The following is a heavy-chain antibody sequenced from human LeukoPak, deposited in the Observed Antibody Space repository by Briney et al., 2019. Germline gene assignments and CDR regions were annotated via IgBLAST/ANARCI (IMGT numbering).Heavy chain of an antibody. Sequence: PSETLSLTCTVSGGSVSGYYWSWIRQSPGKGLEWIDYIFYTGTTLYSPSLRGRVTMSVDTSENQFSLKLSSVTAADTAMYYCARHDVVPVIRRGFDFWGQGTLVTVSS. J-gene: IGHJ4*02. CDR3: ARHDVVPVIRRGFDF. D-gene: IGHD2-21*02. CDR2: IFYTGTT. V-gene: IGHV4-59*08. CDR1: GGSVSGYY.